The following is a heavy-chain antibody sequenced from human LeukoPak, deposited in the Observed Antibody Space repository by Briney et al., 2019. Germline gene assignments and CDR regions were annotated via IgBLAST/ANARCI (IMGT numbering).Heavy chain of an antibody. V-gene: IGHV1-18*01. CDR1: GYTFTSYG. D-gene: IGHD3-22*01. Sequence: ASVKVSCKASGYTFTSYGISWVRQAPGQGLEWMGWISAYNGNTNYAQKLQGRVTMTTDTSTSTAYMELRSLRSDDTAVYYCARGYYDSSGYYYYYYYMDVWGKGTTVTVSS. J-gene: IGHJ6*03. CDR3: ARGYYDSSGYYYYYYYMDV. CDR2: ISAYNGNT.